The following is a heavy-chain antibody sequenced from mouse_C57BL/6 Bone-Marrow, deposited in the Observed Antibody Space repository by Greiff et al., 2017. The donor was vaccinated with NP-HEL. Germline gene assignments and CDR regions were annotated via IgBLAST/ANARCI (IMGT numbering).Heavy chain of an antibody. V-gene: IGHV7-3*01. CDR1: GFTFTDYY. D-gene: IGHD1-1*01. CDR3: ASSYYYGSSPYYFDY. J-gene: IGHJ2*01. Sequence: EVKLMESGGGLVQPGGSLSLSCAASGFTFTDYYMSWVRQPPGKALEWLGFIRNKANGYTTEYSASVKGRFTISRDNSQSILYLQMNALRAEDSATYYCASSYYYGSSPYYFDYWGQGTTLTVSS. CDR2: IRNKANGYTT.